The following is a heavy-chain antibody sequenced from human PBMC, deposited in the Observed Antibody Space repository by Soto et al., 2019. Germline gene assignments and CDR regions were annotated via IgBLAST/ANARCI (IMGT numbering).Heavy chain of an antibody. V-gene: IGHV4-59*01. D-gene: IGHD3-3*01. CDR1: GGSISGDS. CDR3: ARDSGRKYYDFWSGYDYGMDV. CDR2: ISYSGST. J-gene: IGHJ6*02. Sequence: SETLSLTCTVSGGSISGDSWSWIRQSPGKGLEWIGYISYSGSTNYNPSLKSRVTISVDTSKNQFSLKLSSVTAADTAVYYCARDSGRKYYDFWSGYDYGMDVWGQGTTVTVSS.